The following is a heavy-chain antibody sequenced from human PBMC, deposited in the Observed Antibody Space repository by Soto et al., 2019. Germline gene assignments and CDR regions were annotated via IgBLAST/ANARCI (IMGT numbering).Heavy chain of an antibody. CDR1: GFVYKTYE. J-gene: IGHJ6*02. Sequence: EGSLRLSCVASGFVYKTYEMNWARQAPGKARDRLSYISNSGNTIYVADSMRGRFTISRDNAKNSLLLQMNSLRADDTAVYYCARDIDNRDYYYGLDVWGQGTTVTVSS. D-gene: IGHD1-20*01. V-gene: IGHV3-48*03. CDR2: ISNSGNTI. CDR3: ARDIDNRDYYYGLDV.